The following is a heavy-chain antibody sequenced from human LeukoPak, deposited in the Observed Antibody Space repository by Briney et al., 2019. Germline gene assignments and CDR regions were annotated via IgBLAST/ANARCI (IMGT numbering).Heavy chain of an antibody. CDR3: ARRPPALGAFDI. J-gene: IGHJ3*02. CDR2: IYYSDSGKM. Sequence: SETLSLTCTVSGGSISRSSYYWGWIRQPPGKGRQWIGSIYYSDSGKMYYNPSLKSRVTISAATSKNQFSLKVSSVTAADTAVYYCARRPPALGAFDIWGQGTMVSVSS. V-gene: IGHV4-39*01. CDR1: GGSISRSSYY.